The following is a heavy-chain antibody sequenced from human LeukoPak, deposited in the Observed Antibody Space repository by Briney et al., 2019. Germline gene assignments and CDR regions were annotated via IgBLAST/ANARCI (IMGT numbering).Heavy chain of an antibody. CDR3: ARDPYSSGWSYNWFDP. CDR2: INPSGGST. V-gene: IGHV1-46*01. D-gene: IGHD6-19*01. CDR1: GYTFTSYY. Sequence: GASVKVSCKASGYTFTSYYMHWVRQAPGQGLEWMGIINPSGGSTSYAQKFQGRVTMTRDTSTSTVYMELSSLRSEDTAVYYCARDPYSSGWSYNWFDPWGQGTLVTVSS. J-gene: IGHJ5*02.